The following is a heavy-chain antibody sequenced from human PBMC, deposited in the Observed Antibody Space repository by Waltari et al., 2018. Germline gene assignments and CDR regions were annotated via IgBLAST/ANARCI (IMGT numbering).Heavy chain of an antibody. Sequence: QVQLVQSGAEVKKPGSSVKVSCKASGGTFSSYAISWVRQAPGQGLERMGGIIPILGTANEAQKVQGRVTITADESTSTAYMELSSLRSEDTAVYYCARESRGYSSSSYYYYYGMDVWGQGTTVTVSS. V-gene: IGHV1-69*01. CDR2: IIPILGTA. CDR3: ARESRGYSSSSYYYYYGMDV. CDR1: GGTFSSYA. J-gene: IGHJ6*02. D-gene: IGHD6-6*01.